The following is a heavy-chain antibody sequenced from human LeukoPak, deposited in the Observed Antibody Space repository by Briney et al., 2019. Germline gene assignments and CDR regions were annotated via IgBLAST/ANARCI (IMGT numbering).Heavy chain of an antibody. Sequence: GGSLRLSCAASGFTFGNSAMTWVRQAPGKGLEWVSSIIGSGETTLYADSVKGRFTIARDNSKRTLYLQMSSLRAEDTAIYYCASSLLGAYYFDFWGQGTLVTVSS. J-gene: IGHJ4*02. CDR1: GFTFGNSA. V-gene: IGHV3-23*01. CDR3: ASSLLGAYYFDF. CDR2: IIGSGETT. D-gene: IGHD3-16*01.